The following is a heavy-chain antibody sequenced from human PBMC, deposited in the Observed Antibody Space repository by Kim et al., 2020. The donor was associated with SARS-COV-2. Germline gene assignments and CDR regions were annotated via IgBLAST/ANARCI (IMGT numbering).Heavy chain of an antibody. Sequence: ASVKVSCKASGYTFAAYGISWVRQARGQGLQWMGGIGAYNGMSDYGQTFHDRITMITDISSSTAYLEVRSLRSDDTAIYFCARGGRGDHFYNGMDVWGQGTAVIVSS. CDR1: GYTFAAYG. CDR2: IGAYNGMS. J-gene: IGHJ6*02. D-gene: IGHD2-21*02. CDR3: ARGGRGDHFYNGMDV. V-gene: IGHV1-18*01.